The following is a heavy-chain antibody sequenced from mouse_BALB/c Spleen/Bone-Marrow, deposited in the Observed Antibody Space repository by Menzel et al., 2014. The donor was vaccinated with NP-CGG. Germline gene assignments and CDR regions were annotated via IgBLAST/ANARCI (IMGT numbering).Heavy chain of an antibody. J-gene: IGHJ2*01. CDR2: FYPGSGSI. CDR1: GYTFTEYI. V-gene: IGHV1-62-2*01. CDR3: ARHEGGGYFDY. Sequence: VHLVESGAGLVEPGASVRLSCKASGYTFTEYIIHWVKQRSGQGLEWIGWFYPGSGSIKYNEKFKDKATLTADKSSSTVYMELSRLTSEDSAVYFCARHEGGGYFDYWGQGTTLTVSS. D-gene: IGHD1-1*02.